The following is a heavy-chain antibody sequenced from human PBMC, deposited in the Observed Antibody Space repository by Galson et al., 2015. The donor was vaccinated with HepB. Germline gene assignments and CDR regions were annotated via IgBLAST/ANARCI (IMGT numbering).Heavy chain of an antibody. J-gene: IGHJ3*02. CDR3: ASGGDYFAFDI. V-gene: IGHV4-59*01. Sequence: LSLTCTVSGGSISSYYWSWIRQPPGKGLEWIGYIYYSGSTNYNPSLKSRVTISVDTSKNQFSLKLSSVTAADTAVYYCASGGDYFAFDIWGQGTMVTVSS. CDR1: GGSISSYY. CDR2: IYYSGST. D-gene: IGHD4-17*01.